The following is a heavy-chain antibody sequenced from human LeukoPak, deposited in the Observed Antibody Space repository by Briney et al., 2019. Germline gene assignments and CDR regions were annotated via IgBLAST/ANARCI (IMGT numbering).Heavy chain of an antibody. D-gene: IGHD3-22*01. CDR3: ARDSSGYHDAFDI. V-gene: IGHV1-2*02. Sequence: ASVKVSCKGSGYTFTGYYMHWVRQAPGQGLEWMGWINPNSGGTNYAQKFQGRVTMTRDTSISTAYMELSRLRSDDTAVYYCARDSSGYHDAFDIWGQGTMVTVSS. CDR2: INPNSGGT. J-gene: IGHJ3*02. CDR1: GYTFTGYY.